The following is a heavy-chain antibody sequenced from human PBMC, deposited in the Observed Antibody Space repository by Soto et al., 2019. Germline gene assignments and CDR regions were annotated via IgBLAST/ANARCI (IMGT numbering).Heavy chain of an antibody. CDR3: ARRTRIYDFGSGYDY. V-gene: IGHV4-4*02. Sequence: SETLSLTCAVSGGSISSSNWWSWVRQPPGKGLEWIGEIYHSGSTNYNPPLKSRVTISVDKSKNQFSRRLSSVTAADTAVYYCARRTRIYDFGSGYDYWGQGTLVTVSS. CDR1: GGSISSSNW. D-gene: IGHD3-3*01. J-gene: IGHJ4*02. CDR2: IYHSGST.